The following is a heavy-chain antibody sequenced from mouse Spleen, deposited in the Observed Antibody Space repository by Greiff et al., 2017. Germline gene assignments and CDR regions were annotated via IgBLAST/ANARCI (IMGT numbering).Heavy chain of an antibody. J-gene: IGHJ4*01. CDR3: ASLLLRLRNYAMDY. Sequence: EVMLVESGGGLVKLGGSLKLSCAASGFTFSSYAMSWVRQTPEKRLEWVATISSGGGNTYYPDSVKGRSTISRDNAKNTLYLQMSSLKSEDTAMYYCASLLLRLRNYAMDYWGQGTSVTVSS. D-gene: IGHD1-2*01. V-gene: IGHV5-9*01. CDR1: GFTFSSYA. CDR2: ISSGGGNT.